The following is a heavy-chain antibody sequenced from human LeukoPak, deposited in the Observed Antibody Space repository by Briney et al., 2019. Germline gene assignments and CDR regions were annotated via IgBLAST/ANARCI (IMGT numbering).Heavy chain of an antibody. CDR3: AKGEGYCSSTSCYRGFLFDY. V-gene: IGHV3-30*02. CDR1: GFTFSSYG. D-gene: IGHD2-2*02. CDR2: IRYDGSNK. Sequence: GGSLRLSCAASGFTFSSYGMHWVRQAPGKGLEWVAFIRYDGSNKYYADSVKGRFIISRDNSKDTLYLQMNSLRAEDTAVYYCAKGEGYCSSTSCYRGFLFDYWGQGTLVTVSS. J-gene: IGHJ4*02.